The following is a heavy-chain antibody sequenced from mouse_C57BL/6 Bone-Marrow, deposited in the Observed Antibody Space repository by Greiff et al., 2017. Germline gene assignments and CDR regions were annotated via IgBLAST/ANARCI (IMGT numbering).Heavy chain of an antibody. Sequence: EVQLQQSGAELVKPGASVKLSCTASGFNIKDYYMHWVKQRTEQGLEWIGRIDPEDGETKYATKFQGKATITADTSANTAYLQLSSLTSEDTAVYYCASYAMDYWGQGTSVTVSS. CDR1: GFNIKDYY. V-gene: IGHV14-2*01. CDR3: ASYAMDY. CDR2: IDPEDGET. J-gene: IGHJ4*01.